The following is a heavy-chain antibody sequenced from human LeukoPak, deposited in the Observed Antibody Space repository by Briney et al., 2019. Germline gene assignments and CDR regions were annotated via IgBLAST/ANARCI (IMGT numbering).Heavy chain of an antibody. V-gene: IGHV5-51*01. CDR3: ARQGVVVVTAQRAPYYYGMDV. D-gene: IGHD2-21*02. J-gene: IGHJ6*02. CDR1: GYRFSNYW. Sequence: GAPLKISCKGSGYRFSNYWIGWVRQPLGKGLECLGIIYTGVSNTRYSTSFQGHITISADKSISTAYLQWSGLKASDTAMYYCARQGVVVVTAQRAPYYYGMDVWGQGTTVTVSS. CDR2: IYTGVSNT.